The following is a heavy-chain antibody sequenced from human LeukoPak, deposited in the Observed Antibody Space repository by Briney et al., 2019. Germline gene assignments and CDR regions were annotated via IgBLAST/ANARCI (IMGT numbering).Heavy chain of an antibody. CDR1: GDTLTSYG. J-gene: IGHJ4*02. CDR2: ISAYNGNT. V-gene: IGHV1-18*01. CDR3: ARDLFGGSGWHIDY. Sequence: GASVKVSCKASGDTLTSYGIGGVRQAPGQGLEWMGWISAYNGNTNYAQKLQGRVTMTTDTSTSTAYMELRSLRSDDTAVYYCARDLFGGSGWHIDYWGQGTLVTVSS. D-gene: IGHD6-19*01.